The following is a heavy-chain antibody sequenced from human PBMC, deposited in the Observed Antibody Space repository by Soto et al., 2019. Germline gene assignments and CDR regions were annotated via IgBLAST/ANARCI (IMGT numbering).Heavy chain of an antibody. CDR2: ISYDGSNK. V-gene: IGHV3-30*18. D-gene: IGHD1-26*01. J-gene: IGHJ6*02. CDR1: GFTFSSYG. Sequence: PGGSLRLSCAASGFTFSSYGMHWVRQAPGKGLAWVAVISYDGSNKYYADSVKGRFTISRDNSKNTLYLQMNSLRAEDTAVYYCAKDVVVGATPGLGDYYYYYGMDVWGQGTTVTVSS. CDR3: AKDVVVGATPGLGDYYYYYGMDV.